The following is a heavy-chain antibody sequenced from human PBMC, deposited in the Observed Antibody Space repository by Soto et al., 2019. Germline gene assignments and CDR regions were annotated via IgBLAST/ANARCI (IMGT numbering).Heavy chain of an antibody. V-gene: IGHV4-59*01. CDR2: IYNSGST. J-gene: IGHJ6*02. Sequence: QVQLQESGPGLVKPSETLSLTYTVSGGSISTYYWSWIRRPPGKGLEWIGYIYNSGSTHSNPSLQSRVTISVDTSKNQFSLKLSSVTAADTAIYYCARARITMVREVIKYNMDVWGQGTTVIVSS. CDR1: GGSISTYY. CDR3: ARARITMVREVIKYNMDV. D-gene: IGHD3-10*01.